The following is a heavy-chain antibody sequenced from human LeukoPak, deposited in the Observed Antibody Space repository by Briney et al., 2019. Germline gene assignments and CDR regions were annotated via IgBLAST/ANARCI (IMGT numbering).Heavy chain of an antibody. CDR1: GYSLTNYY. CDR3: ASGAPTTRIGAGRFDY. J-gene: IGHJ4*02. CDR2: INPSVGST. D-gene: IGHD5-12*01. Sequence: ASVKVSCKASGYSLTNYYVHWVRQAPGQGLEWMGEINPSVGSTSYAQKFQGRITVTTDTSTNTVYMELSSLRTEDTAAYYCASGAPTTRIGAGRFDYWGQGSLLTVAS. V-gene: IGHV1-46*01.